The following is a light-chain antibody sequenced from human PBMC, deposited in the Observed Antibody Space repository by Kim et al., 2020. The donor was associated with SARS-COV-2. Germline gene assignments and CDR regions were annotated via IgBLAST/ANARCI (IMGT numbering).Light chain of an antibody. CDR1: QNLLYSSDNKNY. CDR3: HQYYGSPYT. J-gene: IGKJ2*01. V-gene: IGKV4-1*01. Sequence: SATINCKSSQNLLYSSDNKNYIAWYQHKPGQPPKLLCYWASTRESGVPDRFSGSGSGTDFTLTISSLQAEDVAVYYCHQYYGSPYTFGQGTKLEI. CDR2: WAS.